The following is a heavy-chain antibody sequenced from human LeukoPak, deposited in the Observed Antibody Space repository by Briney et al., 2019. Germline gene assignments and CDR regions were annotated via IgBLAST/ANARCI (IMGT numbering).Heavy chain of an antibody. CDR2: ISRTGNTI. CDR1: GFIFNDYY. D-gene: IGHD1-7*01. CDR3: ARGETGTNLDY. V-gene: IGHV3-11*04. J-gene: IGHJ4*02. Sequence: PGGSLRLSCAASGFIFNDYYMSWIRQAPGKGLEWLSYISRTGNTIYYRDSVKGRFTISRDNANNLLHLQMDNLRAEDMAVYYCARGETGTNLDYWGQGTLVTVSS.